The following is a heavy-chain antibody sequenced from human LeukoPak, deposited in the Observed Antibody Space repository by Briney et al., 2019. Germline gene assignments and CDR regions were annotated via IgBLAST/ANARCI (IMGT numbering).Heavy chain of an antibody. V-gene: IGHV4-39*07. CDR1: GGSLSSSSTY. J-gene: IGHJ5*02. D-gene: IGHD2-2*01. CDR2: IYDSGTT. Sequence: SETLSLTCTVSGGSLSSSSTYWGWIRQPPGKGLEWFGSIYDSGTTYNNPSLKSRVDISVDTSKNQCSLQLSSVTAADTAVYYCARALPQGVPAARRFDPWGQGTLVTVSS. CDR3: ARALPQGVPAARRFDP.